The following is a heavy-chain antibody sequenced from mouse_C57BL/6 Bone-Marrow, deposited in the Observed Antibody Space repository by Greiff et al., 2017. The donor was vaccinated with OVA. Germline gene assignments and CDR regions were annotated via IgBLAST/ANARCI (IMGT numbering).Heavy chain of an antibody. CDR2: IWSGGST. Sequence: QVQLKESGPGLVQPSQRLSITCTVSGFSLTSYGVHWVRQSPGKGLEWLGVIWSGGSTDYNAAFISRLSISKDNSKSQVFFKMNSLQADDTAIYYCARNNYGSSYGYFDYWGQGTTLTVSS. CDR3: ARNNYGSSYGYFDY. D-gene: IGHD1-1*01. CDR1: GFSLTSYG. V-gene: IGHV2-2*01. J-gene: IGHJ2*01.